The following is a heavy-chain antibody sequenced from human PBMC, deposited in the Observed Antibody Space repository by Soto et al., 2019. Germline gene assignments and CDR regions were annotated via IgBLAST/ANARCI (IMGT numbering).Heavy chain of an antibody. J-gene: IGHJ4*02. Sequence: EVQVVESGGGLVKPGGSLRLSCAASGFSFSDAWMTWVRQAPGAGLEWVGHIKSKTDGGTTDYAAPVKGRFTISRDASKTTVYLQMNSLRPEDTAVYYCTTDPHSTGTKYWGQGTLVTVSS. D-gene: IGHD1-1*01. CDR3: TTDPHSTGTKY. CDR1: GFSFSDAW. CDR2: IKSKTDGGTT. V-gene: IGHV3-15*01.